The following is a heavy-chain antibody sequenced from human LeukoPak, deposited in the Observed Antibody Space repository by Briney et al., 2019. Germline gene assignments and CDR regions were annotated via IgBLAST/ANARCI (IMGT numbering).Heavy chain of an antibody. D-gene: IGHD4-17*01. Sequence: SETLSLTCTVSGDSISSGDNYWSWIRQPPGKGLEWIGYIDYSGSTSYNPSLKSRVTISVDASKNQSSLKLNSVTAADTAVYYCARATGYPWGQGTLVTVSS. CDR2: IDYSGST. CDR1: GDSISSGDNY. J-gene: IGHJ5*02. V-gene: IGHV4-30-4*01. CDR3: ARATGYP.